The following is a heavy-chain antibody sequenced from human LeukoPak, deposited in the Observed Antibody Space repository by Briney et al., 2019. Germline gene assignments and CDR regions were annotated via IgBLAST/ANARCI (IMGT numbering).Heavy chain of an antibody. CDR2: IYYSGRT. J-gene: IGHJ2*01. CDR3: ARDGNPWNLDV. V-gene: IGHV4-59*01. Sequence: PSETLSLTCTGSGGSISRYYWSWIRQPPGKGLEWIGYIYYSGRTSYNPSLKSRVTMSVDTSKNQFSLQLSSVTAADTAVYYCARDGNPWNLDVWGRGTLVTVSS. D-gene: IGHD1-14*01. CDR1: GGSISRYY.